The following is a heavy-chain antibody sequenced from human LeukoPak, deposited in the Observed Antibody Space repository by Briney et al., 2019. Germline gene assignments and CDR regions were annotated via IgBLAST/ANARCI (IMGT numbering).Heavy chain of an antibody. D-gene: IGHD3-10*01. CDR1: SASISSSPYF. CDR2: ISYSGTT. V-gene: IGHV4-39*02. CDR3: AANSADYNTLGSSYKV. J-gene: IGHJ4*02. Sequence: SETLSLTCTVSSASISSSPYFWGWIRQSPGKGLEWIGSISYSGTTYYNPSLKSRVTISVDTSKNHFSLRLSSVTAADTAVYYCAANSADYNTLGSSYKVWGQGTLVTVSS.